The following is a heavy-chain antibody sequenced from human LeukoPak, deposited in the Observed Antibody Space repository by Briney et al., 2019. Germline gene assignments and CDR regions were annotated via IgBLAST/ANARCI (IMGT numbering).Heavy chain of an antibody. V-gene: IGHV1-2*02. CDR2: INPNSGGT. Sequence: ASVKVSCKASGYTFTGYYMHWVRQAPGQGLEWMGWINPNSGGTNYAQKFQGGVTMTRDTSISTAYMELSRLRSDDTAVYYCARDHGSDGRSGWYFDYWGQGTLVTVSS. D-gene: IGHD6-25*01. CDR1: GYTFTGYY. CDR3: ARDHGSDGRSGWYFDY. J-gene: IGHJ4*02.